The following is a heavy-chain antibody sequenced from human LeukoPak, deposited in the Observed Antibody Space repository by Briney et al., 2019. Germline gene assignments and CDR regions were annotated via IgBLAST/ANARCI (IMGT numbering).Heavy chain of an antibody. V-gene: IGHV4-39*01. CDR3: ASGSGYFFDY. D-gene: IGHD1-14*01. CDR1: GGSISRTSYY. J-gene: IGHJ4*02. CDR2: FYXSGST. Sequence: SETLSLTCTVSGGSISRTSYYXXWIRQPPGXGLEWIETFYXSGSTYXNPSLKSRVTXXXDTSKNQFSLKLSSVTAADTAVYYCASGSGYFFDYWGQGTLVTVSS.